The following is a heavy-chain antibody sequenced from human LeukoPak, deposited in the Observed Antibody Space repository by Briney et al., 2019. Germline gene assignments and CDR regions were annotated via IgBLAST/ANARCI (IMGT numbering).Heavy chain of an antibody. J-gene: IGHJ4*02. Sequence: GGSLRLSCAASGFTFTSYAVTWVRQAPGKGLEWVTVISSDGGNKYYADSVKGRFTISRDNSMNTLFLQMNSLGPEDTAVYYCARVLGQLPPQWGQGTLVTVSS. CDR3: ARVLGQLPPQ. CDR1: GFTFTSYA. V-gene: IGHV3-30*04. D-gene: IGHD4-23*01. CDR2: ISSDGGNK.